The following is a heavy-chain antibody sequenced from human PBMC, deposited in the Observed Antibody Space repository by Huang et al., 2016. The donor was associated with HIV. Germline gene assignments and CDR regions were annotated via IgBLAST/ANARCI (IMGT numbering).Heavy chain of an antibody. D-gene: IGHD6-19*01. Sequence: QVRLVQSGAEVKKPGASLKVSCKADGDTFLRYDSSWVRQAPGQAREGVGRSRLGGGEKRYANRFQGRLTMTRDTSTGTAYRELRSLGADDTAVYYCARDREFSSGWGWAGYYLDYWGQGTPVLVSS. CDR2: SRLGGGEK. V-gene: IGHV1-18*04. J-gene: IGHJ4*02. CDR1: GDTFLRYD. CDR3: ARDREFSSGWGWAGYYLDY.